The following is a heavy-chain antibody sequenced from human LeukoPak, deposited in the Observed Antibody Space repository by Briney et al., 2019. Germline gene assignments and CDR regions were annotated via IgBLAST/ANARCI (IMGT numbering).Heavy chain of an antibody. CDR1: GFTFSNYA. CDR3: AKARGYFDSSGYRYFDY. D-gene: IGHD3-22*01. Sequence: GGSLRLSCAASGFTFSNYAMSWVRQAPGKGLKWVSGISGSTNSTYYADSVKGRFTISRDNSKNTLYLQMNSLGAEDTAIYYCAKARGYFDSSGYRYFDYWGQGTLVTVSS. CDR2: ISGSTNST. V-gene: IGHV3-23*01. J-gene: IGHJ4*02.